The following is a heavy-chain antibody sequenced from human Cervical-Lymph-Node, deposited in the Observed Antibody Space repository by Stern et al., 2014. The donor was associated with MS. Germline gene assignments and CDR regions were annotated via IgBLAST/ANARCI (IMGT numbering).Heavy chain of an antibody. Sequence: QLVQSGAEVRKPGQSLTISCNISGYTFTDYWIAWVRQIPGKGLEWLGAIFPGASDPRYSPSFQGHVTTSVDASINTAYLQWSDLRASDTAMYYCARPHSPGWSYYFDFWGQGTLVAVSS. J-gene: IGHJ4*02. CDR3: ARPHSPGWSYYFDF. CDR2: IFPGASDP. CDR1: GYTFTDYW. D-gene: IGHD6-19*01. V-gene: IGHV5-51*01.